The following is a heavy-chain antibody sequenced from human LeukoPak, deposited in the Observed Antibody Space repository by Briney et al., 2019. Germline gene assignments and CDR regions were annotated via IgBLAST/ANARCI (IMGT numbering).Heavy chain of an antibody. CDR1: GGTFSSYA. V-gene: IGHV1-69*06. D-gene: IGHD2-2*01. J-gene: IGHJ4*02. Sequence: SVKVSCKASGGTFSSYAISSVRQAPGQGLEWMGGIIPIFGTANYAQKFQGRVTITADKSTSTAYMELSSLRSEDTAVYYCAREKDIVVVPAARGGFDYWGQGTLVTVSS. CDR3: AREKDIVVVPAARGGFDY. CDR2: IIPIFGTA.